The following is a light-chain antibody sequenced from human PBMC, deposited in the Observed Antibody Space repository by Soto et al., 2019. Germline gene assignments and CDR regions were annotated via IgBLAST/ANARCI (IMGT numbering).Light chain of an antibody. CDR2: GAS. CDR1: QSVSTN. Sequence: EIVMTQSPATLSVSPGERATLSCRASQSVSTNLAWYQQKPGQAPRLLIYGASTRATGIPARFSGSGPGTEFTLSISSVQSEDFAVYYCQQYNDWLLTFGQGTRLEI. CDR3: QQYNDWLLT. J-gene: IGKJ5*01. V-gene: IGKV3-15*01.